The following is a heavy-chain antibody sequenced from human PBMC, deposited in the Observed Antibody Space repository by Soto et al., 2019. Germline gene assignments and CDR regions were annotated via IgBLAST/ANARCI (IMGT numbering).Heavy chain of an antibody. CDR3: AKDQGYCISTSCYVYYYYGMDV. J-gene: IGHJ6*02. CDR2: ISGSGGST. V-gene: IGHV3-23*01. Sequence: PGGSLRLSCADSGFPFRSYAMSRVRQAPGKGLEWVSAISGSGGSTYYADSVKGRFTISRDNSKNTLYLQMNSLRAEDTAVYYCAKDQGYCISTSCYVYYYYGMDVWGQGTTVTVSS. D-gene: IGHD2-2*01. CDR1: GFPFRSYA.